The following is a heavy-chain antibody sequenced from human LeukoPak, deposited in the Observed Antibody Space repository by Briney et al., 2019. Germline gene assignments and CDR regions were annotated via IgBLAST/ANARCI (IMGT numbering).Heavy chain of an antibody. D-gene: IGHD5-18*01. CDR1: GDSISSYY. J-gene: IGHJ4*02. V-gene: IGHV4-59*01. CDR3: ARGGSRGYSYGIGY. CDR2: IYYSGST. Sequence: SETLSLTCSVSGDSISSYYWSWIRQPPEKGLEWIGYIYYSGSTNYNPSLKSRVTISVDTSKNQFSLKLSSVTAADTAVYYCARGGSRGYSYGIGYWGQGTLVTVSS.